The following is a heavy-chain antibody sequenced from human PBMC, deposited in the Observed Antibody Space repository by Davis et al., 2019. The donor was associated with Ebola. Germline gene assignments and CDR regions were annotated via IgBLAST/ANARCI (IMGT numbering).Heavy chain of an antibody. V-gene: IGHV4-34*01. D-gene: IGHD2-15*01. CDR2: INHSGSP. CDR1: GGSFSGYY. J-gene: IGHJ5*02. Sequence: MPSETLSLTCAVYGGSFSGYYWSWIRQPPGKGLEWIGEINHSGSPNYNPSLKSRVTISVDTSKNQFSLKLRSVTAADTAVYYCARGIGGYCSGGSCHSGVWFDPWGQGTLVTVSS. CDR3: ARGIGGYCSGGSCHSGVWFDP.